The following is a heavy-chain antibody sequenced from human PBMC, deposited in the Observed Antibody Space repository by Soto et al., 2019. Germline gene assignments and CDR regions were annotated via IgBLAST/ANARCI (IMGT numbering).Heavy chain of an antibody. CDR2: VYPSGST. CDR1: GGSINSGGHS. Sequence: SETLSLTCTVSGGSINSGGHSWSWIRQPPGKGLEWIGYVYPSGSTNYNPSLRSRVTISVDGSTNQFSLRLTSVTAADTAVYFCARNKLDYTKTGGEWFDPWGPGALVTVSS. CDR3: ARNKLDYTKTGGEWFDP. D-gene: IGHD4-4*01. V-gene: IGHV4-30-2*01. J-gene: IGHJ5*02.